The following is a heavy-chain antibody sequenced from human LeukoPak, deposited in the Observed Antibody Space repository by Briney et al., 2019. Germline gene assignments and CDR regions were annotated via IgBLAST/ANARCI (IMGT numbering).Heavy chain of an antibody. J-gene: IGHJ4*02. CDR1: GFTFGDYA. CDR3: TRVEDMVVVPAVHDY. D-gene: IGHD2-2*01. CDR2: IRSKAYGGTT. V-gene: IGHV3-49*04. Sequence: GGSLRLSCTASGFTFGDYAMSWVRQAPGKGLEWVGFIRSKAYGGTTEYAASVKGRFTISRDDSKSIAYLQMNSLKTEDTAVYYCTRVEDMVVVPAVHDYWGQGTLVTVSS.